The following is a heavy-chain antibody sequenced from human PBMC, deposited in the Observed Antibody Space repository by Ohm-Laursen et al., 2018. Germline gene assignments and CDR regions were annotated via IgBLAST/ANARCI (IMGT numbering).Heavy chain of an antibody. J-gene: IGHJ5*02. Sequence: SLRLSCSASGFTFSSYAMSWVRQAPGKGLEWVSAISDSGGSTYYADSVKGRFTISSDNSKNTLYLQMNSLRAEDTAVYYCAKDGRTYWFDPWGQGTLVTVSS. V-gene: IGHV3-23*01. CDR1: GFTFSSYA. D-gene: IGHD1-14*01. CDR2: ISDSGGST. CDR3: AKDGRTYWFDP.